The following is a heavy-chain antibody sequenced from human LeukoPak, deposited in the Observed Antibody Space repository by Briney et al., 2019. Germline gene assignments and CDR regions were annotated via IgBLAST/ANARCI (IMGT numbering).Heavy chain of an antibody. V-gene: IGHV4-59*08. D-gene: IGHD2-21*01. CDR3: ARHARIRQDGDFDY. CDR1: GGSISPYY. J-gene: IGHJ4*02. CDR2: IHYSGTT. Sequence: SETLSLTCTVSGGSISPYYWSWIRQPPGKGLEWIAWIHYSGTTNYNPSLKSRVTISVDASKNQFSLRLSSVTAADTAVYYCARHARIRQDGDFDYWGQGTLVTVSS.